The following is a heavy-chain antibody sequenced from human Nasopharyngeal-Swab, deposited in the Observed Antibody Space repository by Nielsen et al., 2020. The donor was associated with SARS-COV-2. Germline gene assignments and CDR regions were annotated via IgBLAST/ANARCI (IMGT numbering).Heavy chain of an antibody. D-gene: IGHD6-19*01. CDR3: ARRIAVAGTGALDY. J-gene: IGHJ4*02. Sequence: SETLSLTCTVSGGSISSSSYYWGWIRQPPGKGLEWIGSIYYSGSTYYNPSLKSRVTISVDTSKNQFSLKLSSVTAADTAVYYCARRIAVAGTGALDYWGPGTLVTVSS. CDR2: IYYSGST. V-gene: IGHV4-39*01. CDR1: GGSISSSSYY.